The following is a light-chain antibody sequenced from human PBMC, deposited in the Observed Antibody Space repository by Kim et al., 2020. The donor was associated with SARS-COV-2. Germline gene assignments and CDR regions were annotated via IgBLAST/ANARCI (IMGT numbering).Light chain of an antibody. Sequence: DIHMTQSPSSLSASVGDRVTIACQASQDINNYLNWYQQKPGKAPELLIYDASNLETGVPSRFSGSGSGTDFTFTISSLQPEDIATYYCQQYDKLPYTFGQGTKLEI. CDR2: DAS. CDR1: QDINNY. J-gene: IGKJ2*01. CDR3: QQYDKLPYT. V-gene: IGKV1-33*01.